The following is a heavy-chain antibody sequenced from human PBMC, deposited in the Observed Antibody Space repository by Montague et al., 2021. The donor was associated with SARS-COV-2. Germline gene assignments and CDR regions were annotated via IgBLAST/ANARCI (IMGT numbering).Heavy chain of an antibody. J-gene: IGHJ2*01. CDR3: ASEDAGDWYFDL. V-gene: IGHV4-39*01. CDR1: GGSISSSGYY. Sequence: SETLSLTCTVSGGSISSSGYYWGWIRQPPGKGPGWIGCIYYSGTTCYNPSLRSRVTMYVDTSKNQFSLRLSSVTAAATAVFYCASEDAGDWYFDLWGRGTLVTVSS. CDR2: IYYSGTT. D-gene: IGHD1-1*01.